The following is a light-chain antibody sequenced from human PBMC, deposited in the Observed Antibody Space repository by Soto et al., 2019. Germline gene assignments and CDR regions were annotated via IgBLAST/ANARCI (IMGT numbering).Light chain of an antibody. CDR1: SSDVGNYNL. Sequence: QSALTQPASVSGSPGQSITISCTGTSSDVGNYNLVSWYQQHPGKAPKLMIYEGSKRPSGVSNRFSGSKSGNTASLTLSGLQAEDEADYSCCSYVGSTTFVVFGGGTQLTV. V-gene: IGLV2-23*03. CDR3: CSYVGSTTFVV. J-gene: IGLJ2*01. CDR2: EGS.